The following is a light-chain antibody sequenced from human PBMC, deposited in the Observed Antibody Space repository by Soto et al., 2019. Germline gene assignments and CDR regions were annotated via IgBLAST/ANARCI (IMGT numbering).Light chain of an antibody. J-gene: IGKJ2*01. CDR2: DVS. CDR3: HEYNRASYT. CDR1: QSLSGW. Sequence: IQMTQSPSTLSAAVGDRVTITCRASQSLSGWLAWYQQKPGKAPKLLIYDVSSLESGVPSRFSGSGSGTEFTLSITSLQPDDFATYYCHEYNRASYTFGQGTQLQIK. V-gene: IGKV1-5*01.